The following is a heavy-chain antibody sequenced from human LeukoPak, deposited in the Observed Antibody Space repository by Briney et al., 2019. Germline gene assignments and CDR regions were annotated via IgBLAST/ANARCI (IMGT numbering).Heavy chain of an antibody. CDR1: GFIVTNDY. CDR2: VYSGGST. Sequence: GGSLRLSCTASGFIVTNDYINWVRQAPGKGLEWVSLVYSGGSTYYADSVKGRFTISRDNSKNMVYLQMNSLRAEDTAMYYCARDPPAVLIDTYGWGQGTLVTVSS. V-gene: IGHV3-66*01. J-gene: IGHJ4*02. D-gene: IGHD2-8*01. CDR3: ARDPPAVLIDTYG.